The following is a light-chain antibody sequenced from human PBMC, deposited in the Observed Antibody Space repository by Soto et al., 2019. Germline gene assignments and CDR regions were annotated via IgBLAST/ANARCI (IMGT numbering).Light chain of an antibody. CDR3: QQYHTSSIT. CDR1: QTISSC. J-gene: IGKJ5*01. Sequence: EIQMTQSPSTLSASVGERVTLTCRASQTISSCLAWYQQKPGKAPTLLIYDASTLERGVPARFSGTGSGTEFTLSIDSLQPDDFATYYCQQYHTSSITFGQGTRLEIK. CDR2: DAS. V-gene: IGKV1-5*01.